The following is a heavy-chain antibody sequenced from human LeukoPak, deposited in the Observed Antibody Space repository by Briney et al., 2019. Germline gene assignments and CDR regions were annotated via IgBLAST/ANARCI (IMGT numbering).Heavy chain of an antibody. CDR2: ISSSSSYI. V-gene: IGHV3-21*01. Sequence: GGSLRLSCAASGFTFSSYSMNWVRQAPGKGLEWVSSISSSSSYIYYADSVKGRFTISRDNAKNSLYLQMNSLRAEDTAVYYCARGWIDSSGVFDYRGQGTLVTVPS. CDR3: ARGWIDSSGVFDY. CDR1: GFTFSSYS. J-gene: IGHJ4*02. D-gene: IGHD6-19*01.